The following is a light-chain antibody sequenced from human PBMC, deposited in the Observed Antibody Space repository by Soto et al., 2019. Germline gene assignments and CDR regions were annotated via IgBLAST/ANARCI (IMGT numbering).Light chain of an antibody. J-gene: IGLJ1*01. CDR3: SSYTSSNTYV. CDR1: SSDVGGYNY. V-gene: IGLV2-14*03. CDR2: DVT. Sequence: QSVLTQPASVSGSPEQWTTISCTGTSSDVGGYNYVSWYQHHPGKAPKLMIYDVTNRPSGVSNRFSGSKSGNTASLTISGLQTEDEADYYCSSYTSSNTYVFGTGTKLTVL.